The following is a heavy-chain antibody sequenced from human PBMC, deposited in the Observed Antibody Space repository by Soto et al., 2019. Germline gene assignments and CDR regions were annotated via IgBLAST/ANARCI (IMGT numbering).Heavy chain of an antibody. V-gene: IGHV5-51*06. J-gene: IGHJ6*02. Sequence: GESLKISCEGSAYSFVTHWIGWVRQMPGKGLEWIGIIYPYGSETTYSPAFQGHVTISADKSTNTAYLQWSSLKASDTAIYYCARISPSYPYFYYGMDVWGQGTTVTVSS. CDR1: AYSFVTHW. D-gene: IGHD3-10*01. CDR2: IYPYGSET. CDR3: ARISPSYPYFYYGMDV.